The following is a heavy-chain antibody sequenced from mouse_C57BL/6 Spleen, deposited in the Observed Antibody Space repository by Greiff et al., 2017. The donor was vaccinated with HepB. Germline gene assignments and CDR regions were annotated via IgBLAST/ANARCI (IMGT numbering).Heavy chain of an antibody. J-gene: IGHJ4*01. Sequence: EVQLQQSGPELVKPGASVKISCKASGYSFTGYYMNWVKQSPEKSLEWIGEINPSTGGTTYNQKFKAKATLTVDKSSSTAYMQRKSLTSEDSAVYYCARNCKGAMDYWGQGTSVTVSS. CDR3: ARNCKGAMDY. CDR2: INPSTGGT. V-gene: IGHV1-42*01. CDR1: GYSFTGYY.